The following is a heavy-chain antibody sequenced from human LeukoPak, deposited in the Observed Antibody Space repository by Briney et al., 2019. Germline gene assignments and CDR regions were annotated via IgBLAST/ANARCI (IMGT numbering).Heavy chain of an antibody. CDR1: GITFSNSA. CDR3: VKSAGKDGYRDVFDI. J-gene: IGHJ3*02. V-gene: IGHV3-23*01. Sequence: PGGSLRLSCVPSGITFSNSALSWVRQAPGKGLEWVSTITKSGDKTYYADSVKGLFTISRDHSKNTLYLQMNSLRAEDTAVYHCVKSAGKDGYRDVFDIWGQGTVVTVSS. CDR2: ITKSGDKT. D-gene: IGHD5-24*01.